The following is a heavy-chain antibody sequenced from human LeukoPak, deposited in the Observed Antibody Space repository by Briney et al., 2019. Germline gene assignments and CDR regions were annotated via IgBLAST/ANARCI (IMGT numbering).Heavy chain of an antibody. V-gene: IGHV1-18*01. CDR2: ISAYNGNT. J-gene: IGHJ6*03. CDR1: GYTFTSYD. D-gene: IGHD2-2*01. CDR3: ARSPPQYCSSTSCYVSEDYYYYMDV. Sequence: ASVKVSCKASGYTFTSYDINWVRQAPGQGLEWMGWISAYNGNTNYAQKLQGRVTMTTDTSTSTAYMELRSLRSDDTAVYYCARSPPQYCSSTSCYVSEDYYYYMDVWGKGTTVTVSS.